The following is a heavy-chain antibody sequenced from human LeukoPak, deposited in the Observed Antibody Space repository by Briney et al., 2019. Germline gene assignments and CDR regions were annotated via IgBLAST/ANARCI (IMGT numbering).Heavy chain of an antibody. J-gene: IGHJ4*02. CDR3: ARRPTNYGTDY. V-gene: IGHV4-39*02. CDR1: GVSISSSNSN. CDR2: INYSGTT. D-gene: IGHD4/OR15-4a*01. Sequence: KPSETLSLTCTVSGVSISSSNSNWGWVRQPPGQGLEWIGSINYSGTTQYNPSLKSRVTISVDTSKNHFSLRLSSVTATDTAVYYCARRPTNYGTDYWGQGTLVTVSS.